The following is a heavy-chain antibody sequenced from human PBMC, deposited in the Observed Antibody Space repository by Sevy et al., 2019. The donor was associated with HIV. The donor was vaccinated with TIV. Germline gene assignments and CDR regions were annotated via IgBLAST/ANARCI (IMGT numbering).Heavy chain of an antibody. V-gene: IGHV3-7*01. J-gene: IGHJ4*02. Sequence: GESLKISCAASGFTFDTYWMQWVRQAPGKGLEWVANIRQDGNEIYYADSVKGRFTSSRDNAKESLYLQMTNLRVEDTAFYYCARRYFDLWGQGILVTVSS. CDR2: IRQDGNEI. CDR3: ARRYFDL. CDR1: GFTFDTYW.